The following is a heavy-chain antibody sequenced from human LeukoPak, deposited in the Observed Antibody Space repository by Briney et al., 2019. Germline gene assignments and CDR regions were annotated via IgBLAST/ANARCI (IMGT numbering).Heavy chain of an antibody. J-gene: IGHJ5*02. CDR2: IKQDGSEK. CDR3: ARDKGSSAYYDFWSGYCWFDP. Sequence: GGSLRLSCAASGFTFSSYWMSWVRQAPGKGLEWVANIKQDGSEKYYVDSVKGRFTISRDNAKNSLYLQMNSLRAEDTAVYYCARDKGSSAYYDFWSGYCWFDPWGQGILVTVSS. D-gene: IGHD3-3*01. CDR1: GFTFSSYW. V-gene: IGHV3-7*01.